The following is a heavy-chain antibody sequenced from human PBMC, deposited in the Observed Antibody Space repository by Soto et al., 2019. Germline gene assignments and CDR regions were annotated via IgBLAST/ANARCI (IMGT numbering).Heavy chain of an antibody. V-gene: IGHV4-59*01. Sequence: ETLSLTCTVSGGSITNSYWSWIRQPPGKRLEWIGYIYYSGSTNYNPSLKSRVTISVDTSKNQFSLNLRSVTAADTAVYYCANYRRGWFDPWGQGTLVTVSS. CDR1: GGSITNSY. D-gene: IGHD3-10*01. J-gene: IGHJ5*02. CDR2: IYYSGST. CDR3: ANYRRGWFDP.